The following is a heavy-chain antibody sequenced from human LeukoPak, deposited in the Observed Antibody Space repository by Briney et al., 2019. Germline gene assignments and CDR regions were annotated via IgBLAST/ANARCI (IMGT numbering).Heavy chain of an antibody. CDR2: IKTESDGATT. Sequence: GGSLRLSCAASGFTFSNGWMSWVRQAPRKGLEWVGQIKTESDGATTDYAAPVKGRFTISRDDSKSTLFLQMNSLKTEDTALYYCTWSGLKIESWGQGTLVTVSS. D-gene: IGHD3-3*01. CDR1: GFTFSNGW. J-gene: IGHJ4*02. CDR3: TWSGLKIES. V-gene: IGHV3-15*01.